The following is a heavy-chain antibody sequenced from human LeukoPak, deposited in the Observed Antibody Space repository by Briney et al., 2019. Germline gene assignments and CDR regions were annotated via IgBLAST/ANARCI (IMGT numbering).Heavy chain of an antibody. Sequence: ASVKVSCKASGYTFTSYDINWVRQATGQGLEWMGWMNPNSGNTAYAQKFQGRVTITRNTSISTAYMELSSLRAEDTAVYFCAKERGCSFGSCARIPDYWGQGTLVTVSS. V-gene: IGHV1-8*03. J-gene: IGHJ4*02. CDR3: AKERGCSFGSCARIPDY. CDR2: MNPNSGNT. CDR1: GYTFTSYD. D-gene: IGHD2-15*01.